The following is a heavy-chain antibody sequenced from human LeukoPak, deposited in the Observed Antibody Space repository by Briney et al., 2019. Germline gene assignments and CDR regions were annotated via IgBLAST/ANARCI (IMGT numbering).Heavy chain of an antibody. V-gene: IGHV3-7*03. J-gene: IGHJ5*02. CDR3: AGTGGYPNWFDP. CDR1: GFTFSNYW. Sequence: GSLRLSCAASGFTFSNYWMSWVRQAPGKGLEWVATIKDDGGGKYYVDPVKGRFTISRDNAKNSLYLQMNSLRAEDTAVYYCAGTGGYPNWFDPWGQGTLVTVSS. CDR2: IKDDGGGK. D-gene: IGHD3-22*01.